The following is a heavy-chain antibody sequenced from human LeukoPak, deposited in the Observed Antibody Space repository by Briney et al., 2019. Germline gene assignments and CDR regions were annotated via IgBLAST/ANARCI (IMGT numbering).Heavy chain of an antibody. Sequence: GPCLRLACTPSGLTFADYAMSSVRHAPGKGRGWARFSKSKVFGGTTEYAASVKGRFTISRDDSKSIAYLQMKSLKTEDTAVYYCTRERVRGYSYGDPGYWGQGTLVTVSS. J-gene: IGHJ4*02. CDR3: TRERVRGYSYGDPGY. CDR2: SKSKVFGGTT. D-gene: IGHD5-18*01. CDR1: GLTFADYA. V-gene: IGHV3-49*04.